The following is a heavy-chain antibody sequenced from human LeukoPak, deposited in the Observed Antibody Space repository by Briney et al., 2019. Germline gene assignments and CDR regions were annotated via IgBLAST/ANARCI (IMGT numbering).Heavy chain of an antibody. V-gene: IGHV1-18*01. CDR1: GYTFTSYG. Sequence: GASVKVSCKASGYTFTSYGISWVRQAPGQGLEWMGWISAYNGNTNYAQKFQGRVTMTRNTSISTAYMELSSLRSEDTAVYYCARGGYYDSSGSIDYWGQGTLVTVSS. CDR2: ISAYNGNT. CDR3: ARGGYYDSSGSIDY. J-gene: IGHJ4*02. D-gene: IGHD3-22*01.